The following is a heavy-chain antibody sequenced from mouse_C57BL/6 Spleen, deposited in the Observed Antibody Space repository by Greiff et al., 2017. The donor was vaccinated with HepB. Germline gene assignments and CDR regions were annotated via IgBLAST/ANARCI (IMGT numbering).Heavy chain of an antibody. Sequence: VQLQQSGAELVRPGASVKLSCKASGYTFTDYYINWVKQRPGQGLEWIARIYPGSGNTYYNEKFTGKATLTAEKSSSTAYMQLSSLTSEDSAVYFCAREEAITTVVGNYAMDYWGQGTSVTVAS. CDR3: AREEAITTVVGNYAMDY. J-gene: IGHJ4*01. V-gene: IGHV1-76*01. CDR1: GYTFTDYY. CDR2: IYPGSGNT. D-gene: IGHD1-1*01.